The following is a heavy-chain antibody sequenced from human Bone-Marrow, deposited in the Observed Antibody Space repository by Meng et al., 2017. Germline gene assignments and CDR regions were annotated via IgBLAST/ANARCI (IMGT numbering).Heavy chain of an antibody. J-gene: IGHJ6*02. CDR2: INTSGST. D-gene: IGHD3-10*01. CDR3: ARLYGSDKYFTYYYGIDV. V-gene: IGHV4-4*07. Sequence: SETLSLTCTVSGGSISSYYWSWIRQPAGKGLEWIGRINTSGSTNYNPSLKSRVTISIDTSKIQFSLKLRSVTAADTAVYYCARLYGSDKYFTYYYGIDVWGQGTTVTVSS. CDR1: GGSISSYY.